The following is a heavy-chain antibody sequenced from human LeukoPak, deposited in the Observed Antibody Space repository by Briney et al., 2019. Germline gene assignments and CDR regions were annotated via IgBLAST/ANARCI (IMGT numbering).Heavy chain of an antibody. Sequence: GGPLRLSCAASGFTFSSYWMSWVRQAPGKGLEWVANIKQDGSEKYYVDSVKGRFTISRDNAKSSLYLQMNSLRAEDTAVYYCARGRYCTSTSCRYFDYWGQGTLVTVSS. CDR3: ARGRYCTSTSCRYFDY. V-gene: IGHV3-7*01. CDR2: IKQDGSEK. D-gene: IGHD2-2*01. CDR1: GFTFSSYW. J-gene: IGHJ4*02.